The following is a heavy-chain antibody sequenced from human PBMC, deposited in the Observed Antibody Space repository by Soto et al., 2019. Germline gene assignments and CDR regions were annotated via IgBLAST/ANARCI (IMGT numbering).Heavy chain of an antibody. J-gene: IGHJ5*02. CDR1: GFSLSTSGVS. CDR3: AHSLVTIFPWAFDP. CDR2: IYWDDDK. D-gene: IGHD3-3*01. V-gene: IGHV2-5*02. Sequence: QITLKESGPTLVKPTQTLTLTCTFSGFSLSTSGVSVGWIRQPPGKALEWLALIYWDDDKRYSPSLKRRLTITKDTSKNQVVLTMTNMDPVDTATYYCAHSLVTIFPWAFDPWGQGTLVTVSS.